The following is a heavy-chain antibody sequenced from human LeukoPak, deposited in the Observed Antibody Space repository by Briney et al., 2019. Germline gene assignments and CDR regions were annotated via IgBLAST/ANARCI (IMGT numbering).Heavy chain of an antibody. J-gene: IGHJ4*02. CDR3: TKDMGPSGLGSGWPFDY. D-gene: IGHD6-19*01. V-gene: IGHV3-30*18. CDR2: ISYDGRHE. CDR1: GFTFSSYA. Sequence: GGSLRLSCAASGFTFSSYAVHWVRQAPGKGLEWVAIISYDGRHEYYADSVKGRFIISRDNSKNTLYLQMTSLRAEDTAVYYCTKDMGPSGLGSGWPFDYWGQGTLVTVSS.